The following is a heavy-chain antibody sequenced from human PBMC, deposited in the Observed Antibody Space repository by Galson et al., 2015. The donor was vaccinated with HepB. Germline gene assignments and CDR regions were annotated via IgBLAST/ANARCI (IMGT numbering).Heavy chain of an antibody. V-gene: IGHV3-23*01. CDR2: ISGSGGST. Sequence: SLRLSCAASGFTFSSYAMSWVRQAPGKGLEWVSAISGSGGSTYYADSVKGRFTISRDNSKNTLYLQMNSLRAEDTAVYYCANLPEWAYSGYVANLSEDFDLWGRGTLVTVSS. CDR3: ANLPEWAYSGYVANLSEDFDL. J-gene: IGHJ2*01. D-gene: IGHD5-12*01. CDR1: GFTFSSYA.